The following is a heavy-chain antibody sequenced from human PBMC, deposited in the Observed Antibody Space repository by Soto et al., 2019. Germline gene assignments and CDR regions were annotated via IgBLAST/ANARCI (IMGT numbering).Heavy chain of an antibody. Sequence: QVHLEQSGAEMKKHGASVNVSCKASGYSFSTYGVSWVRQAPGQGPEWMGWISAYNGNTNYAQRFQGRLTLTTDTSTSTAYMELRGLRSDDTAVYYCVRGPDIIVVPSALGHFDHWGQGTLVTVSS. CDR2: ISAYNGNT. CDR1: GYSFSTYG. D-gene: IGHD2-2*01. V-gene: IGHV1-18*01. J-gene: IGHJ4*02. CDR3: VRGPDIIVVPSALGHFDH.